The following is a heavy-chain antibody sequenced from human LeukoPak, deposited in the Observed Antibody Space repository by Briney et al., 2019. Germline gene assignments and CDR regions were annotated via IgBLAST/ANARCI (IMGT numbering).Heavy chain of an antibody. Sequence: GGSLRLSCAASGFTFSSYAMTWVRQAPGKGLEWVSGISGSGGSTIYADSVKGRFTISRDNSRNTLYLQMNSLTVEDTAVYYCAKDLHDYGNYVGWFDYWGQGTLVTVSS. V-gene: IGHV3-23*01. CDR1: GFTFSSYA. CDR3: AKDLHDYGNYVGWFDY. J-gene: IGHJ5*01. D-gene: IGHD4-11*01. CDR2: ISGSGGST.